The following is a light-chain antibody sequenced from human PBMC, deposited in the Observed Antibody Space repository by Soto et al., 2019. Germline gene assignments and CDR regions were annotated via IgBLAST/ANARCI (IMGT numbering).Light chain of an antibody. CDR3: QQYKSFSLT. CDR1: QSISSW. V-gene: IGKV1-5*03. Sequence: DIQMTQSPSTLSASVGDRVTITCRASQSISSWLAWYQQKPGKAPKLLIYKASSLESGVPSRFSGSGSGTEFTLTISSLHPDDFAIYYCQQYKSFSLTFGGGTKVEIK. CDR2: KAS. J-gene: IGKJ4*01.